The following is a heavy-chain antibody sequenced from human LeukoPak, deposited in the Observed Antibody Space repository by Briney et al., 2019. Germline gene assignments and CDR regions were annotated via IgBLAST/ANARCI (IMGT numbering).Heavy chain of an antibody. CDR3: ARVLNNYYYYYYMDV. CDR2: ISSSSYI. Sequence: GGSLRLSCATSGFTFSSYSMNWVRQAPGKGLEWVSSISSSSYIYYADSVKGRFTISRDNAKNSLYLQMNSLRAEDTAVYYCARVLNNYYYYYYMDVWGKGTTVTVSS. D-gene: IGHD2/OR15-2a*01. J-gene: IGHJ6*03. CDR1: GFTFSSYS. V-gene: IGHV3-21*01.